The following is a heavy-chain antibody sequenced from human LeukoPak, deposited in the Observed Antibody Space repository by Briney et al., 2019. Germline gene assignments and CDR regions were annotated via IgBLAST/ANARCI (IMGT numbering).Heavy chain of an antibody. CDR3: ARQRLRLGELSLLLDY. Sequence: GGSLRLSCAASGFTFSSYAMHWVRQAPGKGLEYVSVITSNGGSTYYANSVKGRFTISRDNSKNTLYLQMGSLRAEDMAVYYCARQRLRLGELSLLLDYWGQGILVTVSS. D-gene: IGHD3-16*02. V-gene: IGHV3-64*01. J-gene: IGHJ4*02. CDR1: GFTFSSYA. CDR2: ITSNGGST.